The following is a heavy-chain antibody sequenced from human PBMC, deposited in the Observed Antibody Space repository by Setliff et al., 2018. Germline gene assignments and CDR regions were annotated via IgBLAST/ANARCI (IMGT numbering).Heavy chain of an antibody. Sequence: GGSLRLSCAASGFTFGSHAMHWVRQAPGKGLEWVAVISYDGSNQYYADSVKGRFTISRDNVKKMLYLQMDSLRTEDTAVYYCTREHTPWVGASHHDCWGQGTQVTVSS. J-gene: IGHJ4*02. CDR3: TREHTPWVGASHHDC. D-gene: IGHD1-26*01. CDR2: ISYDGSNQ. CDR1: GFTFGSHA. V-gene: IGHV3-30*07.